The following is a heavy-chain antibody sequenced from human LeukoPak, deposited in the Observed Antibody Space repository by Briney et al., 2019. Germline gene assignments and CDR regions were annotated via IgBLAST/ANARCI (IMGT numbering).Heavy chain of an antibody. D-gene: IGHD2-15*01. Sequence: GSLRLSCAASGFIFTKYGMHWVRQAPGKGLEWVAVISYDGGNKYYADSVKGRFTVSRDNSKNTLYLQMNSLRAEDTAVYYCAKAGYCSGGSCYSYFDSWGQGTLVAVSS. CDR3: AKAGYCSGGSCYSYFDS. CDR2: ISYDGGNK. CDR1: GFIFTKYG. V-gene: IGHV3-30*18. J-gene: IGHJ4*02.